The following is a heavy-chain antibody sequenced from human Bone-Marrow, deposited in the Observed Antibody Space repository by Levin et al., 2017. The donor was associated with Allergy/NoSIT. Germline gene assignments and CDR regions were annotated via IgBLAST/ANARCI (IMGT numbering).Heavy chain of an antibody. CDR3: ARWVTMIVVVEFDVGWFDP. J-gene: IGHJ5*02. D-gene: IGHD3-22*01. CDR1: GGSISSSRYY. CDR2: IYYSGST. Sequence: SCTVSGGSISSSRYYWGWIRQPPGKGLEWIGSIYYSGSTYYNPSLKSRVTISVDTSKNQFSLKLSSVTAADTAVYYCARWVTMIVVVEFDVGWFDPWGQGTLVTVSS. V-gene: IGHV4-39*07.